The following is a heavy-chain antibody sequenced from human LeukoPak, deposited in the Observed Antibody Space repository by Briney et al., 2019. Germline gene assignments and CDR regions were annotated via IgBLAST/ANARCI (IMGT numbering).Heavy chain of an antibody. CDR2: IYHSGST. J-gene: IGHJ4*02. CDR1: GGSISSGGYY. V-gene: IGHV4-30-2*01. CDR3: ARAPPGDSFDY. D-gene: IGHD7-27*01. Sequence: PSETLSLTCTVSGGSISSGGYYWSWIRQPPGKGLEWIGYIYHSGSTYYNPSLKSRVTISVDRSKNQFSLKLSSVTAADTAVYYCARAPPGDSFDYWGQGTLVTVSS.